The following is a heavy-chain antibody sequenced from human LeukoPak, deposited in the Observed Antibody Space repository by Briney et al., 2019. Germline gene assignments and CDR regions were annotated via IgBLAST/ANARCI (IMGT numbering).Heavy chain of an antibody. CDR2: MYYSGNS. CDR1: GASIRSHY. CDR3: AREERSSSDAFDI. Sequence: PSETLSLTCTVSGASIRSHYWSWIRQPPGKGLEWIGYMYYSGNSNYNPALKSRVTISVDTSKNQFSLKMISVTAADTAVYYCAREERSSSDAFDIWGQGTMVTVSS. J-gene: IGHJ3*02. D-gene: IGHD6-13*01. V-gene: IGHV4-59*11.